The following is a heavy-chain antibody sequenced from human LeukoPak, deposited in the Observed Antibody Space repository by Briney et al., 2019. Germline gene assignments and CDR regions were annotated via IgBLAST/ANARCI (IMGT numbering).Heavy chain of an antibody. CDR1: VYTFTVYY. J-gene: IGHJ4*02. CDR2: INPNSGGT. V-gene: IGHV1-2*02. Sequence: ASAKVSCKASVYTFTVYYMHWVRQAPGQGLEWMGWINPNSGGTNYAQKFQGRVTMTRDTSISTAYMELSRLRSDDTAVYYCARGSARGGASDYWGQGTLVTVSS. CDR3: ARGSARGGASDY. D-gene: IGHD1-26*01.